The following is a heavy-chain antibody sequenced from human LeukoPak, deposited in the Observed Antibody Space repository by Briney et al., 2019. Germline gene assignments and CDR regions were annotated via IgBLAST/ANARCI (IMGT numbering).Heavy chain of an antibody. D-gene: IGHD6-19*01. CDR1: GFTFSSYG. CDR3: AKRISSDWSYYFDY. CDR2: ISYSGGST. J-gene: IGHJ4*02. Sequence: PTGGSLRLSCAASGFTFSSYGMSWVRQAPGEGLEWVSAISYSGGSTYYADSVKGRFTISRDNSKNTLYLQMNRLRAEDTAVYYCAKRISSDWSYYFDYWGQGTLVTVSS. V-gene: IGHV3-23*01.